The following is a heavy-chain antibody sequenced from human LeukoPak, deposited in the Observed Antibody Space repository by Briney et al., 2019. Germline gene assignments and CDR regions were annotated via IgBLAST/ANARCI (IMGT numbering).Heavy chain of an antibody. D-gene: IGHD3-10*01. Sequence: PGGSLRLSCAASGFTFSSYAMSWVRQAPGKGLEWVSAISGSGGSTYYADSVKGRFTISRDNSKNTLYLQMNSLRAEDTAVYYCASSMVRGVIGWYFDLWGRGTLVTVSS. CDR2: ISGSGGST. J-gene: IGHJ2*01. V-gene: IGHV3-23*01. CDR1: GFTFSSYA. CDR3: ASSMVRGVIGWYFDL.